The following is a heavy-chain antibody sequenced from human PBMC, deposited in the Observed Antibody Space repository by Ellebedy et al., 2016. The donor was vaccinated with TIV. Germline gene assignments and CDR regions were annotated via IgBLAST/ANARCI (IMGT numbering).Heavy chain of an antibody. J-gene: IGHJ3*02. CDR1: GGSISSSSYY. CDR3: ARILRTGDYGGNFGWDDAFDI. D-gene: IGHD4-23*01. CDR2: IYYSGST. V-gene: IGHV4-39*01. Sequence: MPSETLSLTCTVSGGSISSSSYYWGWIRQPPGKGLEWIGSIYYSGSTYYNPSLKSRVTISVDTSKNQFSLKLSSVTAADTAVYYCARILRTGDYGGNFGWDDAFDIWGQGTMVTVSS.